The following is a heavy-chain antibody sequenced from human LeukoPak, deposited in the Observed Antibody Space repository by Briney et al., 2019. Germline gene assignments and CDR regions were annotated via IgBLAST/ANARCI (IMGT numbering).Heavy chain of an antibody. D-gene: IGHD2-21*02. Sequence: GGSLRLSCAASGFTFSSYSMNWVRQAPGKGLEWVSAISGSGDNTYYADSVKGRFTVSRDNSKNTLYVQMKSLRAEDTAVYYCAKDFVVVPGNVNYFDYWGQGTLVTVSS. J-gene: IGHJ4*02. CDR2: ISGSGDNT. CDR3: AKDFVVVPGNVNYFDY. V-gene: IGHV3-23*01. CDR1: GFTFSSYS.